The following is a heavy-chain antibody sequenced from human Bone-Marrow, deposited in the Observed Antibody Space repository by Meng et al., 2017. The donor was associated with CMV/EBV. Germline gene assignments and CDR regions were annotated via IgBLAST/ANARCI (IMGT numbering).Heavy chain of an antibody. V-gene: IGHV4-4*02. CDR3: ARRYSGSYWG. Sequence: SLTCAISGGSSSSRNWWRWVRQPTGKGLKWIGEIYHSGSTDYNPSLKSRVTISVDKSKNQFSLNLSSVTAADTAVYYCARRYSGSYWGWGQGTLVTVSS. J-gene: IGHJ4*02. CDR1: GGSSSSRNW. D-gene: IGHD1-26*01. CDR2: IYHSGST.